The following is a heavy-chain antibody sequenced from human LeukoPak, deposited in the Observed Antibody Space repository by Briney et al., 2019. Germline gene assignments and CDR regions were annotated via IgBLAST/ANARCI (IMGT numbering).Heavy chain of an antibody. CDR1: SGSISSRDEN. V-gene: IGHV4-39*07. CDR3: ARSNHFWSGFLDT. D-gene: IGHD3-3*02. Sequence: SETLSLTCTVVSGSISSRDENWNWIRQPPGKGLEWIGNVDYNGNIYYSPSLKSRALVSVDTSKNQVSLRLTSVTAVDTAVYFCARSNHFWSGFLDTWGQGTLVTVSS. J-gene: IGHJ4*02. CDR2: VDYNGNI.